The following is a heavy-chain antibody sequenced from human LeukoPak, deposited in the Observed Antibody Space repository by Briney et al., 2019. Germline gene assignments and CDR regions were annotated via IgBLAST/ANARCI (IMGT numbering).Heavy chain of an antibody. Sequence: RSSETLSLTCTVSGGSISSSSYYWGWIRQPPGEGLEWIGSIYYSGSTYYNPSLKSRVTISVDTSKNQFSLKLSSVTAADTAVYYCARLTGAAGEFDYWGQGTLVTVSS. D-gene: IGHD6-13*01. CDR2: IYYSGST. CDR1: GGSISSSSYY. CDR3: ARLTGAAGEFDY. J-gene: IGHJ4*02. V-gene: IGHV4-39*01.